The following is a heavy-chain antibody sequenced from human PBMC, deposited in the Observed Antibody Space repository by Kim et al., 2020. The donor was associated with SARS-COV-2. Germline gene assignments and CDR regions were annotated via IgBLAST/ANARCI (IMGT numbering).Heavy chain of an antibody. CDR2: IRTSGNT. CDR3: EGEDRCLQAMHC. D-gene: IGHD1-1*01. CDR1: GGSISSYSWY. J-gene: IGHJ4*02. Sequence: SETLSLTCTVSGGSISSYSWYWSWQPPATGMDLVWFSRIRTSGNTNYTPTLKSRVTMAVDTYQNHLSLKLSTVTAAATDVYYCEGEDRCLQAMHCWGQGTLVTVSS. V-gene: IGHV4-4*07.